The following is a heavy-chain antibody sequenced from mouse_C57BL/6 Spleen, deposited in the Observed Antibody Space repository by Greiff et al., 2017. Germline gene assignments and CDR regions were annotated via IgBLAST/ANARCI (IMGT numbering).Heavy chain of an antibody. CDR2: IYPRDGST. D-gene: IGHD2-1*01. CDR3: ARVIYYGNPYYFDY. V-gene: IGHV1-85*01. J-gene: IGHJ2*01. Sequence: QVQLKQSGPELVKPGASVKLSCKASGYTFTSYDINWVKQRPGQGLEWIGWIYPRDGSTKYNEKFKGKATLTVDTSSSTAYMELHSLTSEDSAVYFCARVIYYGNPYYFDYWGQGTTLTVSS. CDR1: GYTFTSYD.